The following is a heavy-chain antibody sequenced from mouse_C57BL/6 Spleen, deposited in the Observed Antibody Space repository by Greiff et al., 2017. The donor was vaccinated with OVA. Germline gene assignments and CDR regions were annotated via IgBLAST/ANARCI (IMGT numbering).Heavy chain of an antibody. CDR2: IYPGNSDT. CDR3: TRDTTAPYYAMDY. V-gene: IGHV1-5*01. J-gene: IGHJ4*01. Sequence: EVQLVESGTVLARPGASVKMSCKTSGYTFTSYWMHWVKQRPGQGLEWIGAIYPGNSDTRYNKKFKGKAKLTAVTSACTAYMELSSLTNEDSAVYYCTRDTTAPYYAMDYWGQGTSVTVSS. CDR1: GYTFTSYW. D-gene: IGHD1-2*01.